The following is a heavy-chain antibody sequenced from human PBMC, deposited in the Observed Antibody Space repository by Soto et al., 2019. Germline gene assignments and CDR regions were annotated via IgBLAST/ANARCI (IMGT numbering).Heavy chain of an antibody. CDR3: AREGWPLLQTGMDV. CDR2: ISSSNRTI. D-gene: IGHD2-15*01. V-gene: IGHV3-48*02. Sequence: GGSLRLSCAASGFTFRSYSMNWVRQAPGEGLEWVSYISSSNRTINYADSVKGRFIISRDNAKNSLYLQMHSLRDEDTAVYYCAREGWPLLQTGMDVWGQGTTVTVS. J-gene: IGHJ6*02. CDR1: GFTFRSYS.